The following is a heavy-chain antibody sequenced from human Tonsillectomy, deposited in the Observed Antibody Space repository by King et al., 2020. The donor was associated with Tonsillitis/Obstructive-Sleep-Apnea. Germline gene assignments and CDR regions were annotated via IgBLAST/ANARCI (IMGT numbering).Heavy chain of an antibody. Sequence: QLVQSGAEVKKPGSSVKVSCKASGGTFNRYAISWMRQAPGQGLEWMGAIIPILGITNYAQKFQGRVTITADKSTSTAYMELSSLTSEDTAVYYCAREVIGDDRWYGLDVWGQGTTVTVSS. CDR3: AREVIGDDRWYGLDV. J-gene: IGHJ6*02. D-gene: IGHD4-17*01. CDR2: IIPILGIT. CDR1: GGTFNRYA. V-gene: IGHV1-69*10.